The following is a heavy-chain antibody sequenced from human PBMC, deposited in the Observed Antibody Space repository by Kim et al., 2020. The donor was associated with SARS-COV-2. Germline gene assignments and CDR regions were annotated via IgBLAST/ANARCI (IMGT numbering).Heavy chain of an antibody. CDR2: ISSSGSYI. CDR3: SRVLTIGWSYFVY. CDR1: GFTVSSYS. V-gene: IGHV3-21*01. Sequence: GGSLRLSCAASGFTVSSYSMNWVRQAPGKGLEWISSISSSGSYIYYADSMKSRFTISRNNARASLFLQMTSLRAEDTAVDYWSRVLTIGWSYFVYWGQGT. D-gene: IGHD6-19*01. J-gene: IGHJ4*02.